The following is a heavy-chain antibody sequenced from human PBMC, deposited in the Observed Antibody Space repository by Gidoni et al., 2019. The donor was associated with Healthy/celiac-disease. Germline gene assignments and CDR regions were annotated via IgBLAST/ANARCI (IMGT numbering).Heavy chain of an antibody. J-gene: IGHJ4*02. CDR2: IYYSGST. CDR1: GGSISSSSYY. Sequence: QLQLQESGPGLVKPSETLSLTCTVSGGSISSSSYYWGWIRQPPGKGLEWIGGIYYSGSTYYNPSLKSRVTISVDTSKNQCSLKLSSVTAADTAVYYCARDYYDSSLLYYFDYWGQGTLVTVSS. V-gene: IGHV4-39*07. CDR3: ARDYYDSSLLYYFDY. D-gene: IGHD3-22*01.